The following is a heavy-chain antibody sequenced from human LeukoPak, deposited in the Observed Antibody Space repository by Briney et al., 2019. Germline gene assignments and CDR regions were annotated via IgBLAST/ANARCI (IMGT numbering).Heavy chain of an antibody. CDR1: VYTFTSYD. Sequence: ASLKVSCKASVYTFTSYDINWVRHAPGHGLEWMGWINPNSGNTGYEQKLQGRVTMTRDTAISTAYMELSRLRSDDTAVYYCAREVITMIVPFDPWGQGTLVTVCS. J-gene: IGHJ5*02. CDR2: INPNSGNT. CDR3: AREVITMIVPFDP. D-gene: IGHD3-22*01. V-gene: IGHV1-8*01.